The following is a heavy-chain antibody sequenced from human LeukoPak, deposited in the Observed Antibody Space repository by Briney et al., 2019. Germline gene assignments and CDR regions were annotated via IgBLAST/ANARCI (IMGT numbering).Heavy chain of an antibody. V-gene: IGHV3-48*03. CDR3: ARGNLGLERRMGHAFDI. CDR2: ISSSGSTI. Sequence: GGSLRLSCAASGFTFSSYEMNWVRQAPGKGLEWVSYISSSGSTIYYADSVKGRFTISRDNAKNSLYLQMNSLRAEDTAVYYCARGNLGLERRMGHAFDIWGQGTMVTVSS. D-gene: IGHD1-1*01. J-gene: IGHJ3*02. CDR1: GFTFSSYE.